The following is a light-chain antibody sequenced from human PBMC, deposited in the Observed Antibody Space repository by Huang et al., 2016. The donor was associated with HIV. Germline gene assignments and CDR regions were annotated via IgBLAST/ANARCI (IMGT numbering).Light chain of an antibody. Sequence: EILMTQPPATLSVSPGERATLSCRASQSVHSNLACYQQKPGQAPRLLIYGAFTRATAIPARFSGDGSGTEFTLTISSRQSEDFAVYYCQQYNNWPPITFGPGTKVDIK. CDR2: GAF. J-gene: IGKJ3*01. CDR1: QSVHSN. V-gene: IGKV3-15*01. CDR3: QQYNNWPPIT.